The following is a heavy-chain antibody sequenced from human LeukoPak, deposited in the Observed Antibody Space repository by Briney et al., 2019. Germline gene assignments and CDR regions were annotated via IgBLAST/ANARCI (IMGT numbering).Heavy chain of an antibody. CDR3: ARMPDYGDYVGLDP. V-gene: IGHV4-59*01. CDR1: GGSISSYY. D-gene: IGHD4-17*01. Sequence: SETLSLTCTVSGGSISSYYWSWIRQPPGKGLEWIGYIYYSGSTNYNPSLESRVTISVDTSKNQFSLKLSSVTAADTAVYYCARMPDYGDYVGLDPWGQGTLVTVSS. J-gene: IGHJ5*02. CDR2: IYYSGST.